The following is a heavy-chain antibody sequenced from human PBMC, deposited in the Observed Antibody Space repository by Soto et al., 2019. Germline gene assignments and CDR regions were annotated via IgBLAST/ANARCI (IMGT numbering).Heavy chain of an antibody. V-gene: IGHV3-33*01. D-gene: IGHD7-27*01. J-gene: IGHJ6*02. Sequence: PGGSLRLSCAASGFTFSSYGMHWVRQAPGKGLEWVAVIWYDGSNKYYADSVKGRFTISRDNSKNTLYLQMNSLRAEDTAVYYCARDAPAWGGSYGMDVWGQGTTVTVSS. CDR3: ARDAPAWGGSYGMDV. CDR1: GFTFSSYG. CDR2: IWYDGSNK.